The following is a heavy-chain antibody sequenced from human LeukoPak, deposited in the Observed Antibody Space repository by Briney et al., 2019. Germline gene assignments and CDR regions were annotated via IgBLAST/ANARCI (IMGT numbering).Heavy chain of an antibody. V-gene: IGHV1-2*04. D-gene: IGHD3-3*01. CDR1: GYTFTGYY. Sequence: GASVKVSCKASGYTFTGYYMHWVRQAPGQGLEWMGWINPNSGGTNYAQKFQGWVTMTRDTSISTAYMELSRLRSDDTAVYYCARENGSYDTIFGVVTKKSYYYYGMDVWGQGTTVTVSS. J-gene: IGHJ6*02. CDR2: INPNSGGT. CDR3: ARENGSYDTIFGVVTKKSYYYYGMDV.